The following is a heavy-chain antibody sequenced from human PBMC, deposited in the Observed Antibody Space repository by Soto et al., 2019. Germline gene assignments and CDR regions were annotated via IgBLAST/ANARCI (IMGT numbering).Heavy chain of an antibody. V-gene: IGHV3-33*01. J-gene: IGHJ5*02. CDR3: ARDLTPPSIAVGGQRWFDP. Sequence: QVLLVESGGGVVQPGRSLRLSCAASGFTFTDYGWHWVRQAPGKGLEWVAVIWYDGINKYYADSVKGRFTISRDNSKNTVYLQMNSLRAEDTAVYYCARDLTPPSIAVGGQRWFDPWGQGTLVTVSS. CDR2: IWYDGINK. CDR1: GFTFTDYG. D-gene: IGHD6-19*01.